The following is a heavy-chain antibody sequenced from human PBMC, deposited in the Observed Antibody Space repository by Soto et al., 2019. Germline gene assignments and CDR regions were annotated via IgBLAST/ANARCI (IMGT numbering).Heavy chain of an antibody. CDR1: GFTFSTYT. CDR3: AREDGVVGSSSAFDH. J-gene: IGHJ4*02. V-gene: IGHV3-21*01. D-gene: IGHD1-26*01. CDR2: INGRSNYV. Sequence: EVQVVESGGGLVKPGGSLRLSCVFSGFTFSTYTMNWVRQAPGKGLEWVSSINGRSNYVYYADSVKGRFTISRDKAKNPLNLQMNSVRAEDTAIYYCAREDGVVGSSSAFDHWGLGTLVTVSS.